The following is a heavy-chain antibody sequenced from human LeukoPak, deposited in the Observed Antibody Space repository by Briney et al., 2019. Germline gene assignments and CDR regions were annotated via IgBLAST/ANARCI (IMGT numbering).Heavy chain of an antibody. CDR2: MNPNSGNT. J-gene: IGHJ6*03. V-gene: IGHV1-8*01. CDR1: GYTFTSYD. D-gene: IGHD3-9*01. Sequence: ASVKVSCKASGYTFTSYDINWVRQATGQGLEWMGWMNPNSGNTGYAQKFQGRVTMTRNTSISTAYMELSSLRSEDTAVYYCARRVQKGLRYFDWLLDFYYMDVWGKGTTVTISS. CDR3: ARRVQKGLRYFDWLLDFYYMDV.